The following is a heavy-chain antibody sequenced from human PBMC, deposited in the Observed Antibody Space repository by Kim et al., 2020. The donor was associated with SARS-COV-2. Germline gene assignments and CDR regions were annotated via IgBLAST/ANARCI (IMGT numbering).Heavy chain of an antibody. J-gene: IGHJ4*02. Sequence: YAASVKCRVTISRDNSRNTLYLQINRLRAEDTAVYYCARGRGNYYYYFDYWGQGTLVTVSS. CDR3: ARGRGNYYYYFDY. D-gene: IGHD1-26*01. V-gene: IGHV3-33*01.